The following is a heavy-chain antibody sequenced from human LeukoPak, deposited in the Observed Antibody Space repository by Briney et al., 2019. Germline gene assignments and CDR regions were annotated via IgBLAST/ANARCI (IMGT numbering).Heavy chain of an antibody. Sequence: GASVKVSCKASGGTFSNYAISWVRQAPGQGLEWMGVIIPMFGRPNYAQKFEDRITIIADKSTGTTYMELSSLRYEDTARYYCARDGGPGTTHLDSWGQGILVTVSS. CDR2: IIPMFGRP. D-gene: IGHD1-7*01. V-gene: IGHV1-69*06. J-gene: IGHJ4*02. CDR3: ARDGGPGTTHLDS. CDR1: GGTFSNYA.